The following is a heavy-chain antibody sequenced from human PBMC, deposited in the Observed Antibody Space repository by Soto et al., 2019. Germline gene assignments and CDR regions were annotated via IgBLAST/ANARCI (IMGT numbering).Heavy chain of an antibody. CDR1: GDSVSSHY. CDR2: IYNSEGT. Sequence: QVQLQESGPGLVKPSETLSLTCTVSGDSVSSHYWTWIRQPPGKGLEWIGYIYNSEGTKYNPSLRSRVSISVDTTKNQFSLKVLSVTAADTAVYYCARDGAQRGPTVWGQGTLVTVSS. D-gene: IGHD3-10*01. V-gene: IGHV4-59*02. J-gene: IGHJ4*02. CDR3: ARDGAQRGPTV.